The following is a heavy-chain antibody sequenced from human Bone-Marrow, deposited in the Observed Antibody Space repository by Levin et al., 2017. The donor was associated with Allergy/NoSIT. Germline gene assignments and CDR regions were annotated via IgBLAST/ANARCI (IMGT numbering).Heavy chain of an antibody. Sequence: GGSLRLSCAASGFTFSDYYMSWIRQAPGKGLEWVSYISSSGSTIYYADSVKGRFTISRDNAKNSLYLQMNSLRAEDTAVYYCARAFGTGTTEETLYYYYGMDVWGQGTTVTVSS. CDR3: ARAFGTGTTEETLYYYYGMDV. V-gene: IGHV3-11*01. D-gene: IGHD1-7*01. CDR2: ISSSGSTI. J-gene: IGHJ6*02. CDR1: GFTFSDYY.